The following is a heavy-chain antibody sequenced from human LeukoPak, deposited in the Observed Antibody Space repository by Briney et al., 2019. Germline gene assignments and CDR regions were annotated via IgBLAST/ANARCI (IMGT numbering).Heavy chain of an antibody. CDR2: IIPVFGTP. CDR3: ARNWGLQYPPHYFFDY. D-gene: IGHD3-16*01. CDR1: GGTFNTYA. V-gene: IGHV1-69*06. J-gene: IGHJ4*02. Sequence: AASVKVSCKVSGGTFNTYAISWVRQAPGQGLEWMGGIIPVFGTPAYAQKFQDRVTITADRSTKTVYMELSSLQAEDTAFYYCARNWGLQYPPHYFFDYWGQGTLVTVSS.